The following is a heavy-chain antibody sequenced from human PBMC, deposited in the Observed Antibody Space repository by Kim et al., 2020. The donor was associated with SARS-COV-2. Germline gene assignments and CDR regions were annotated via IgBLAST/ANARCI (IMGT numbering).Heavy chain of an antibody. V-gene: IGHV1-3*01. Sequence: ASVKVSCKASGYTFTSYAMHWVRQAPGQRLEWMGWINAGNGNTKYSQKFQGRVTITRDTSASTAYMELSSLRSEDTAVYYCAREPHERFWSGYYGYWGQGTLVTVSS. CDR1: GYTFTSYA. J-gene: IGHJ4*02. CDR3: AREPHERFWSGYYGY. D-gene: IGHD3-3*01. CDR2: INAGNGNT.